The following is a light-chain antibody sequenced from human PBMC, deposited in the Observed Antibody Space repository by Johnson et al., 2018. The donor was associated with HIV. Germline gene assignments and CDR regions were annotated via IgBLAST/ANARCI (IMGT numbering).Light chain of an antibody. CDR3: GTWKSSLSAGGV. Sequence: QSVLTQPPSVSAAPGQKVTISCSGSSSNIGNNYVSWYQQVPGTAPKLLIFDNNKRPSGIPDRFSGSKSGTSATLGITGLQTGDEADYYCGTWKSSLSAGGVFGTGTKVTVL. V-gene: IGLV1-51*01. CDR2: DNN. CDR1: SSNIGNNY. J-gene: IGLJ1*01.